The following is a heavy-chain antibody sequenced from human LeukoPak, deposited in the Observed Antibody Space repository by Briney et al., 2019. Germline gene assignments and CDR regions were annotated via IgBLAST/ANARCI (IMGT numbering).Heavy chain of an antibody. V-gene: IGHV4-39*07. D-gene: IGHD1-7*01. CDR1: GGSISRSSYY. J-gene: IGHJ4*02. CDR2: IYYSGST. CDR3: ARVSITGSSRDY. Sequence: SETLSLTCTVSGGSISRSSYYWGWIRRPPGKGLEWIGSIYYSGSTYYNPSLKSRVTISVDTSKNQFSLKLSSVTAADTAVYYCARVSITGSSRDYWGQGTLVTVSS.